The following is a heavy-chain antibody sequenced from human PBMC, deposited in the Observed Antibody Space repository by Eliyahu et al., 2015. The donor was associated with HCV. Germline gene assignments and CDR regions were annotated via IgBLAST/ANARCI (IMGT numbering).Heavy chain of an antibody. Sequence: QVQLQESGPGLVKPSETLSLTCTVSGGSISSYYWSWIRQPAGKGLEWIGRIYTSGSTNYNPSLKSRVTMSVDTSKNQFSLKVNSVTAADTAVYYCASFSPWAGYFDLWGRGTLVTVSS. CDR1: GGSISSYY. CDR2: IYTSGST. J-gene: IGHJ2*01. D-gene: IGHD7-27*01. V-gene: IGHV4-4*07. CDR3: ASFSPWAGYFDL.